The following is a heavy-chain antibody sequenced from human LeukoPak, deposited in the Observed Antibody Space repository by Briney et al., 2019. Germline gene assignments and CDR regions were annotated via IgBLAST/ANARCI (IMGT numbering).Heavy chain of an antibody. CDR2: ISSSSSTI. Sequence: GGSLRLSCAASGFTFSSYSMNWVRQAPGKGLEWVSYISSSSSTIYYADSVKGRFTISRDNAKNSLYLQMNSLRVEDTAVYYCARVSSLIWFGELSHHYYFDYWGQGTLVTVSS. V-gene: IGHV3-48*01. CDR1: GFTFSSYS. J-gene: IGHJ4*02. D-gene: IGHD3-10*01. CDR3: ARVSSLIWFGELSHHYYFDY.